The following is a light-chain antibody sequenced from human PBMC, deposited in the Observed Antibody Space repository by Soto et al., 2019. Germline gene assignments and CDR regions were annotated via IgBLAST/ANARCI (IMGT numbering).Light chain of an antibody. CDR1: QSLLHSNGYNY. V-gene: IGKV2-28*01. CDR3: MQDIQTPPT. CDR2: LGS. Sequence: DIVMTQSPLSLPVTPGEPASISCRSSQSLLHSNGYNYLDWYLQKPGQSPQLLIYLGSNRVSGVPDRFSGSGSGTDFTLKISRVEAEDVGVYYCMQDIQTPPTFGQGTKLEIK. J-gene: IGKJ2*01.